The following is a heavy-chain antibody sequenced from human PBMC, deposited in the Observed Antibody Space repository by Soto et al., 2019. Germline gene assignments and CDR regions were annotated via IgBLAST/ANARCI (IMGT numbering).Heavy chain of an antibody. CDR2: VYYSGTT. J-gene: IGHJ4*02. Sequence: SETLSLTCSVSGGSVSDKTYYWSWIRQPPGKRLEWIGYVYYSGTTNYNPSLKSQVTISVDLSKNQFSLRLSSVTTADTALYYCARTTAVPNSLRSRYFFDYWGQGTLVTVSS. V-gene: IGHV4-61*01. D-gene: IGHD4-17*01. CDR3: ARTTAVPNSLRSRYFFDY. CDR1: GGSVSDKTYY.